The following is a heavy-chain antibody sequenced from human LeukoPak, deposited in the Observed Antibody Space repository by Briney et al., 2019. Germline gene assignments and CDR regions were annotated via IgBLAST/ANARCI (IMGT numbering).Heavy chain of an antibody. CDR3: TRGSGWYHY. CDR1: GVSITSSY. V-gene: IGHV4-59*01. CDR2: AYYSGNA. Sequence: PSETLSLTCTVSGVSITSSYWSWVRQPPRKGLEWIGYAYYSGNANYNPSLKGRVNISVDTSKSQFSLKLTSVTAADTAVYYCTRGSGWYHYWGQGTLVTVSS. D-gene: IGHD6-19*01. J-gene: IGHJ4*02.